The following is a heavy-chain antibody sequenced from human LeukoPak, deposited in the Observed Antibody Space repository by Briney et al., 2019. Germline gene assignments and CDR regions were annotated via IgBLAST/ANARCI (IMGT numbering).Heavy chain of an antibody. J-gene: IGHJ3*02. Sequence: AGGSLRLSCAASGFTFDDYGMSWVRQAPGKGLEWVSGTNWNGGSTGYADSVKGRFTISRDNAKNSLYLQMNSLRAEDTALYYCARVYITMVRGVIKIPVAFDIWGQGTMVTVSS. D-gene: IGHD3-10*01. CDR3: ARVYITMVRGVIKIPVAFDI. V-gene: IGHV3-20*04. CDR2: TNWNGGST. CDR1: GFTFDDYG.